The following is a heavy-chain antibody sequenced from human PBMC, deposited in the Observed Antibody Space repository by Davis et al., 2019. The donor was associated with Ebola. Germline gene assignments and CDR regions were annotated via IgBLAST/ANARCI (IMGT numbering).Heavy chain of an antibody. CDR1: GFLFSSDA. J-gene: IGHJ4*02. CDR3: AKDLTSYYGSGDFFDY. D-gene: IGHD3-10*01. CDR2: ISASGGAT. Sequence: GESLKISCAASGFLFSSDAMSWVRQAPGRGLEWVSSISASGGATFYADSVKGRIVMSRDNSNDTLYLRMNNLRAEDTAIYHCAKDLTSYYGSGDFFDYWGQGILVTVSS. V-gene: IGHV3-23*01.